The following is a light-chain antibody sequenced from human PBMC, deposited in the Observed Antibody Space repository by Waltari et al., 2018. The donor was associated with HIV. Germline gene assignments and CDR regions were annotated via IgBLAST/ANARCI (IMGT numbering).Light chain of an antibody. J-gene: IGKJ2*03. CDR1: QTISRW. V-gene: IGKV1-5*03. Sequence: DIQMPQSPSTLSASVGDRVTMSCRASQTISRWLAWSQQKPGKAPKLLIYKASSLETGVPSRFSGSASGTEFTLTISSLQPDDVATYYCQQYDTYEYSFGQGTKLEI. CDR3: QQYDTYEYS. CDR2: KAS.